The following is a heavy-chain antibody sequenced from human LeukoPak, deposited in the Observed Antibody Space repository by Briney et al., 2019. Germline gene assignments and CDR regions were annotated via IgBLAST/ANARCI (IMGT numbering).Heavy chain of an antibody. Sequence: GGSLRLSCAASGFTFSSYGMHWVRQAPGKGLGWVAFIRYDGSNKYYADSVKGRFTISRDNSKNTLYLQMNSLRAEDTAVYYCAHARASGYSYGFDYWGQGTLVTVSS. D-gene: IGHD5-18*01. CDR3: AHARASGYSYGFDY. CDR2: IRYDGSNK. V-gene: IGHV3-30*02. CDR1: GFTFSSYG. J-gene: IGHJ4*02.